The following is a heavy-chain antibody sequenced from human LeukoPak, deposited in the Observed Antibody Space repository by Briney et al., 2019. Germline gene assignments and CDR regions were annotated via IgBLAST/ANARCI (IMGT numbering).Heavy chain of an antibody. J-gene: IGHJ4*02. CDR3: ARDQYDTWSRRGNFDS. Sequence: GGSLRLSCVASGFTFGKYWMSWVRQAPGKGLEWVANIKLDGSEKNYVDSVKGRFTISRDNTKNSLYLQVNSLRAEDTAVFYCARDQYDTWSRRGNFDSWGQGTLVIVSS. CDR2: IKLDGSEK. D-gene: IGHD3-3*01. V-gene: IGHV3-7*03. CDR1: GFTFGKYW.